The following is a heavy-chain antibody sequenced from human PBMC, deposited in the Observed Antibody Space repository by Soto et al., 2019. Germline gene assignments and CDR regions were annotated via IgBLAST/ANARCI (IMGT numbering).Heavy chain of an antibody. V-gene: IGHV3-13*05. CDR1: GFTFSNYD. CDR2: IGTTGDP. Sequence: RRSCAASGFTFSNYDMHWVRQTTGKGLEWVSAIGTTGDPYYPGSVKGRFTISRDNAKNSLYLQMNSLTVEDTGVYFCGRGSSGWYSEVDFRWQGTPVT. CDR3: GRGSSGWYSEVDF. D-gene: IGHD6-19*01. J-gene: IGHJ4*02.